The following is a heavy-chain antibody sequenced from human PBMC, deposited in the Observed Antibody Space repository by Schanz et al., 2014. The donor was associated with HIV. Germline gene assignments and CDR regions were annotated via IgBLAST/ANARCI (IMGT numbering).Heavy chain of an antibody. V-gene: IGHV3-9*01. CDR2: ISWNGASI. Sequence: VQLVESGGGVVQPGRSLRLSCAASGFTFSSYAMHWVRQAPGKGLEWDPGISWNGASIGYADSVKGRFTISRDNAKNSLYLQMNSLRVEDTALFYCVSQGHTDEGNFELWGQGTTVTVSS. CDR3: VSQGHTDEGNFEL. J-gene: IGHJ3*01. CDR1: GFTFSSYA.